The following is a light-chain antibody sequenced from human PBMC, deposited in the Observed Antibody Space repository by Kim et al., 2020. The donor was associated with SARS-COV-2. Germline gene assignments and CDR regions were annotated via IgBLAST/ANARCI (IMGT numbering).Light chain of an antibody. V-gene: IGLV1-40*02. CDR1: SSNIGAGYD. J-gene: IGLJ3*02. Sequence: QSVVTQPPSVSGAPGQRVTISCTGSSSNIGAGYDVHWYQQLPGTAPKLLIYHNTNRPSGVPDRFSGSRSGTSASLAITGLQAEDEADYYCQSYDISLSGSKVFGGGTQLTVL. CDR2: HNT. CDR3: QSYDISLSGSKV.